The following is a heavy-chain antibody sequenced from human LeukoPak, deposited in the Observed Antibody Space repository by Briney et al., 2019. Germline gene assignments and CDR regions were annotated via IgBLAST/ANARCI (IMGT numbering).Heavy chain of an antibody. D-gene: IGHD4-23*01. J-gene: IGHJ4*02. V-gene: IGHV4-34*01. CDR1: GGSFSGYY. CDR3: ARESFVARWD. CDR2: INHSGST. Sequence: SETLSLTCAVYGGSFSGYYWSWIRQPPGKGLEWIGDINHSGSTKYNPSLKSRVTISVDTSKNQFYLKLSSVTAEDTALYYCARESFVARWDWGQRTLVTVSS.